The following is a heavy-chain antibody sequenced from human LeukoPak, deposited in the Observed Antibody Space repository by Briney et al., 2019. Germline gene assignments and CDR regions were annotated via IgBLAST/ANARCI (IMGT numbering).Heavy chain of an antibody. CDR1: GFTFSSYG. CDR2: IWYDGSNK. Sequence: GGSLRLSCAASGFTFSSYGMHWVRQAPGKGLEWVAVIWYDGSNKYYADSVEGRFTISRDNSKNTLYLHMNSLRAEDTAVYYCAKSYHYYGSSIDYWGQGTLVTVSS. D-gene: IGHD3-10*01. J-gene: IGHJ4*02. CDR3: AKSYHYYGSSIDY. V-gene: IGHV3-33*06.